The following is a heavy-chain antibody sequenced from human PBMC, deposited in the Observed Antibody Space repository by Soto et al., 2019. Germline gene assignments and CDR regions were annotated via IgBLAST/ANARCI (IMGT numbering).Heavy chain of an antibody. D-gene: IGHD2-15*01. Sequence: SETLSLTCTVSGGSISSFYWSWLRQPPGKGLEWIGYIYYIGSTNYNPSLTSRVTISVDTSKNQFSLKLSSVTAADTAVYYCERGYCSGGSCYEFDPWGQGTLVTVYS. CDR1: GGSISSFY. CDR3: ERGYCSGGSCYEFDP. CDR2: IYYIGST. V-gene: IGHV4-59*01. J-gene: IGHJ5*02.